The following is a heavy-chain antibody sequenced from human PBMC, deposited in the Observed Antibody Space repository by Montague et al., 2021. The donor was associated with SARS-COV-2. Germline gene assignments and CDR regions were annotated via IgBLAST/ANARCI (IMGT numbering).Heavy chain of an antibody. CDR2: MNNSGST. CDR1: GGSFSDYY. V-gene: IGHV4-34*01. Sequence: SETLSLTCAVYGGSFSDYYWSWVRKPQGKGLEWMGEMNNSGSTNYNPNPKSRVTISVDTSKNLFSLKLSTVTAADTAEYYCARFLRRVVPAATGHWENNYFYYYIDVWGKGTTVTVSS. CDR3: ARFLRRVVPAATGHWENNYFYYYIDV. J-gene: IGHJ6*03. D-gene: IGHD2-2*01.